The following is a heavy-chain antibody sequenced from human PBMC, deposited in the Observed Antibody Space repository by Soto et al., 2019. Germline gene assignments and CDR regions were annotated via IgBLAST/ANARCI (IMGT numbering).Heavy chain of an antibody. V-gene: IGHV3-23*01. CDR3: AKDHLVTGNFYFDF. J-gene: IGHJ4*02. CDR1: GFTFHNYA. CDR2: ISGSGGTT. D-gene: IGHD2-21*02. Sequence: PGGSLRLSCAPSGFTFHNYAMTWVRQAPGKGLEWVSAISGSGGTTYYAHSVKGRFTISRDNSKETLYLQMNSLSAEDTAVYYCAKDHLVTGNFYFDFWGQGTLVTVSS.